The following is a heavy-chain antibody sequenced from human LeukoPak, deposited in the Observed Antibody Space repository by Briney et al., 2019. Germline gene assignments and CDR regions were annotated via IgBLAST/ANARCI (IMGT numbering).Heavy chain of an antibody. CDR1: GFTFSSYA. CDR3: AVWFGELLWYYFDY. D-gene: IGHD3-10*01. V-gene: IGHV3-30*04. J-gene: IGHJ4*02. Sequence: GGSLRLSCAASGFTFSSYAMHWVRQAPGKGLEWVAVISYDGSNKYYADSVKGRFTISRDNSKNTLYLQMNSLRAEDTAVYYCAVWFGELLWYYFDYWGQGTLVTVSS. CDR2: ISYDGSNK.